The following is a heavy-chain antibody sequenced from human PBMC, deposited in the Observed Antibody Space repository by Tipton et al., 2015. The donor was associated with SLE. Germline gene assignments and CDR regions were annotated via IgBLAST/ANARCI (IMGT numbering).Heavy chain of an antibody. J-gene: IGHJ4*02. D-gene: IGHD3-22*01. V-gene: IGHV4-4*07. CDR2: ISPSGST. Sequence: GASISRYYWRWPRQPAGKGLEWIGRISPSGSTNYNPSLKSRVTMSVDTSKNQFSLRLTSVTAADTAVYFCARDLIDYDSSGYPFDYWGQGTLVTVSS. CDR1: GASISRYY. CDR3: ARDLIDYDSSGYPFDY.